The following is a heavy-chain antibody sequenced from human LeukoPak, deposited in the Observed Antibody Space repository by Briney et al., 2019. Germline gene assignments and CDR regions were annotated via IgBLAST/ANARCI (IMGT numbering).Heavy chain of an antibody. J-gene: IGHJ3*01. Sequence: GGSLRLSCAASGFTFSSAAMTWVRQAPGKGLEWVSLIASSGGSTYYADSVKGRFTISRDNSKNTLSLQMNSLRVEDTAIYCCAKDIQLSTWGLGTMVTVSS. V-gene: IGHV3-23*01. D-gene: IGHD5-24*01. CDR2: IASSGGST. CDR3: AKDIQLST. CDR1: GFTFSSAA.